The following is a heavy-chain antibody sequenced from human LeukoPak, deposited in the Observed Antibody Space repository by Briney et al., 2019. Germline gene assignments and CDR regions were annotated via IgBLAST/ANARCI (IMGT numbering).Heavy chain of an antibody. Sequence: SETLSLTCTVSGGSISSGGYYWSWIRQHPGKGLEWIGYIYYSGSTYYNPSLKSRVTISVDTSKNQFSLRLSSVTAADTAVYYCARDVVVPAATWYLDLWGRGTLVTVSS. V-gene: IGHV4-31*03. J-gene: IGHJ2*01. CDR2: IYYSGST. CDR3: ARDVVVPAATWYLDL. D-gene: IGHD2-2*01. CDR1: GGSISSGGYY.